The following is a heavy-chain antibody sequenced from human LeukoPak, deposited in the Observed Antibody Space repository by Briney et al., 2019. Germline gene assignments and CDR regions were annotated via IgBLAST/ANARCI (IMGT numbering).Heavy chain of an antibody. V-gene: IGHV5-51*01. Sequence: GESLKISCKGSGYSFTSYWIGWVRQMPGKGLEWMGIIYPGNSDTKYSPSFQGQVTMSVDRSTSTAYLQWSSLKASDTAMYYCAYSGTYYNPPFQYWGQGTLVTVS. D-gene: IGHD3-10*01. CDR3: AYSGTYYNPPFQY. J-gene: IGHJ4*02. CDR1: GYSFTSYW. CDR2: IYPGNSDT.